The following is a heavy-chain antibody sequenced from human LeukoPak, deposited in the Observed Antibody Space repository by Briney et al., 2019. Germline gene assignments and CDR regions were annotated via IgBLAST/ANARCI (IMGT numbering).Heavy chain of an antibody. V-gene: IGHV1-8*01. J-gene: IGHJ6*02. D-gene: IGHD3-10*01. Sequence: EASVKVPCKASGYTFTSYDINWVRQATGQGLEWMGWMNPNSGNTGCAQKFQGRVTMTRNTSISTAYMELSSLRSEDTAVYYCASMVRGVNNYYYYYGMDVWGQGTTVTVSS. CDR1: GYTFTSYD. CDR2: MNPNSGNT. CDR3: ASMVRGVNNYYYYYGMDV.